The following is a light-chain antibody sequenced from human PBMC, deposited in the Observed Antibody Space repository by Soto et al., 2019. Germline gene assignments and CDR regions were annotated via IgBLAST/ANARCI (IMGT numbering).Light chain of an antibody. V-gene: IGLV2-14*01. CDR1: SSDVGGYNF. Sequence: QSALTQPASVSGSPGQSITISCTGTSSDVGGYNFVSWYQQHPGRAPKLMIYDVTNRPSGVSNRFSSSKSGNTASLTISGLQAEDEADYHCSSYRSSTTPLFGGGTKVTVL. J-gene: IGLJ2*01. CDR2: DVT. CDR3: SSYRSSTTPL.